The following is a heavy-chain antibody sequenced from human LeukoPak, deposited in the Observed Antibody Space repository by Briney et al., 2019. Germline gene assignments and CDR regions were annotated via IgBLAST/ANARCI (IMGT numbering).Heavy chain of an antibody. CDR3: AKERDNSGLFFAS. CDR2: HTASGGRT. J-gene: IGHJ4*02. D-gene: IGHD3-22*01. Sequence: GGSLRLSCAASGFTFSSYSMSWVRRAPGKGLEWVSVHTASGGRTYYADSVKGRFTISRDSSQNTLYLQMNSPRVEDTAVYHCAKERDNSGLFFASWGQGTPVTVSS. CDR1: GFTFSSYS. V-gene: IGHV3-23*01.